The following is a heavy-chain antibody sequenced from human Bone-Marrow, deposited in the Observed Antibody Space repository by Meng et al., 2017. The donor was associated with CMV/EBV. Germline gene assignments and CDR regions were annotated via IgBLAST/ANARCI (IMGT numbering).Heavy chain of an antibody. D-gene: IGHD3-10*01. J-gene: IGHJ6*02. CDR2: MNPNSGNT. CDR3: ATPGVNFYYYGMDV. CDR1: GYTFTSYD. V-gene: IGHV1-8*01. Sequence: ASVKVSCKASGYTFTSYDINWVRQVTGQGLEWLGWMNPNSGNTGYAQKFQGRVTMTRNTSISTAYMELSSLRSEDTAVYYCATPGVNFYYYGMDVWGQGTTVTVSS.